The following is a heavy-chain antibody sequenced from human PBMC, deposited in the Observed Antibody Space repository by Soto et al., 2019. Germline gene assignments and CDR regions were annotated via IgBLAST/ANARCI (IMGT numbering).Heavy chain of an antibody. D-gene: IGHD3-3*01. CDR3: ARTVYDFWSGYPFDS. V-gene: IGHV4-61*01. Sequence: QVQLQESGPGLVKPSETLSLTCTVSGGSVSSGSYYWSWIRQPPGKGLEWIGYIYYHGSANYNPSLTGRVTISVDTSKNQFSLKLSSVTAAVTAVYYCARTVYDFWSGYPFDSWGQGTLVTVSS. CDR2: IYYHGSA. CDR1: GGSVSSGSYY. J-gene: IGHJ4*02.